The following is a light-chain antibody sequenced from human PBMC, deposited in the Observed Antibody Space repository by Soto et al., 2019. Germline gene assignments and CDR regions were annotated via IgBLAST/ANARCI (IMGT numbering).Light chain of an antibody. CDR2: DAS. Sequence: EIVLTQSPATLSLSPGERATLSCRASQSVSSYLAWYQQKPGQAPRLLIYDASNRATGIPARFSGSGSGTDFTLTIGSLEPADFAVYYCQQRSNWPITFGQGTRLEIK. V-gene: IGKV3-11*01. J-gene: IGKJ5*01. CDR1: QSVSSY. CDR3: QQRSNWPIT.